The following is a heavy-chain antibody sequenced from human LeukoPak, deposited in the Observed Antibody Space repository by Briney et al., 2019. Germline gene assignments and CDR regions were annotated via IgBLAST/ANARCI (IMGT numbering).Heavy chain of an antibody. Sequence: LETLSLTCTVSGGSISVYYWSWIRQPLGGGLGWIGYIYYSGSTSYNPSLKRRVTISLDTSKNQFSLKLSSLSCADTAVYYCARSVRGTNYYHYHMDVWGKGTTVTVSS. CDR1: GGSISVYY. J-gene: IGHJ6*03. V-gene: IGHV4-59*01. CDR2: IYYSGST. CDR3: ARSVRGTNYYHYHMDV. D-gene: IGHD3-10*02.